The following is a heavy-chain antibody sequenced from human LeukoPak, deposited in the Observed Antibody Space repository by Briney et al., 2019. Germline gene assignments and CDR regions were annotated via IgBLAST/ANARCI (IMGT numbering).Heavy chain of an antibody. D-gene: IGHD2-2*01. CDR3: ARGTKEDY. CDR2: IWGDGSKT. Sequence: GGSLRLSCAASGFTFSTYGMHWVRQAPGKGLEWVAVIWGDGSKTYYADSVKGRFTISRDNAKNSLYLQMNSLRDEDTAVYYCARGTKEDYWGQGTLVTVSS. V-gene: IGHV3-33*01. CDR1: GFTFSTYG. J-gene: IGHJ4*02.